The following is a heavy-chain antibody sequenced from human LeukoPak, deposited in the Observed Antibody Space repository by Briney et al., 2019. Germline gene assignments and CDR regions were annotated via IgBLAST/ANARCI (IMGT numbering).Heavy chain of an antibody. CDR1: GGTFSSYA. D-gene: IGHD4-23*01. Sequence: GSSVKVSCKASGGTFSSYAISWVRQAPGQGLEWMGWISAYNGNTNYAQKLQGRVTMTTDTSTTTAYMELRSLRSDDTAVYYCARLLQGWELNYYYSYMDVWGKGTTVTISS. CDR2: ISAYNGNT. J-gene: IGHJ6*03. CDR3: ARLLQGWELNYYYSYMDV. V-gene: IGHV1-18*01.